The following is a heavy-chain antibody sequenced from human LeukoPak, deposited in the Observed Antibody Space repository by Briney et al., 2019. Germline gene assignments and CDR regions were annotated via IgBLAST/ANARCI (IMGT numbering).Heavy chain of an antibody. D-gene: IGHD4-23*01. V-gene: IGHV3-23*01. Sequence: GGSLRLSCAASGFTFSSYGMSWVRQAPGKGLEWVSATSGSGGSTYYADSVKGRFTISRDNAKKSLYLQMNSLRAEDTAVYYCARDGDTVLTRGYYYYMDVWGKGTTVTVSS. CDR1: GFTFSSYG. CDR2: TSGSGGST. CDR3: ARDGDTVLTRGYYYYMDV. J-gene: IGHJ6*03.